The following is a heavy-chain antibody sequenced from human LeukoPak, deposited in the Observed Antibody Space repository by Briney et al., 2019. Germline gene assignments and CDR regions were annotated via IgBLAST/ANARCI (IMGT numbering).Heavy chain of an antibody. CDR1: GYTFTSYY. CDR2: INPNSGGT. CDR3: ARGDGDYPYLFDY. Sequence: ASVKVSCKASGYTFTSYYMHWVRQAPGQGLEWMGWINPNSGGTNYAQKLQGRVTMTRDTSISTAYMELSSLRSEDTAVYHCARGDGDYPYLFDYWGQGTLVTVSS. D-gene: IGHD4-17*01. J-gene: IGHJ4*02. V-gene: IGHV1-2*02.